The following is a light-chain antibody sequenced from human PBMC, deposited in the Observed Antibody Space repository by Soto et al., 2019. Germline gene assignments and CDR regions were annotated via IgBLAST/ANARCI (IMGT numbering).Light chain of an antibody. Sequence: DIQMTQSPSTLSASVGDRATITCRASQSISSWLAWYQQKPGKAPKLLIYKASSLESGVPSRFSGSGSGTELTLTISSLQPDDFATYYCQQYNSYSFTFGPGDQGGYQ. CDR1: QSISSW. CDR2: KAS. CDR3: QQYNSYSFT. J-gene: IGKJ3*01. V-gene: IGKV1-5*03.